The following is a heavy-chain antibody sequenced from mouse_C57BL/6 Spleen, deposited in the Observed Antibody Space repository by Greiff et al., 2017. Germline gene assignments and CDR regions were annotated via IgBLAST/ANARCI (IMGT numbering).Heavy chain of an antibody. CDR1: GYTFTSYG. J-gene: IGHJ4*01. Sequence: QVQLKQSGAELARPGASVKLSCKASGYTFTSYGISWVKQRTGQGLEWIGEIYPSSGNTYYTEKFKGKSTLTADKSSSTAYIELRSLTSEDTAVYFCASKSDYYSMDYWGPGTSVTVSS. V-gene: IGHV1-81*01. CDR2: IYPSSGNT. CDR3: ASKSDYYSMDY.